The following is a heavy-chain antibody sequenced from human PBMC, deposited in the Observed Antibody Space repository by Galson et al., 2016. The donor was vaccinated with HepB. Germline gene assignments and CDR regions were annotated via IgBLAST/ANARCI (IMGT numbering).Heavy chain of an antibody. CDR1: GFTFSNYW. V-gene: IGHV3-7*01. D-gene: IGHD3-22*01. CDR2: IKEDGSEK. CDR3: ARAGGAVYYHDSSGYST. J-gene: IGHJ5*02. Sequence: SLRLSCAASGFTFSNYWMSWVRQAPGKGLEWVANIKEDGSEKYYVDSVKGRFTISRDNAKNSLYLQMNSLRAEDTAVYYSARAGGAVYYHDSSGYSTWGQGTLVTVSS.